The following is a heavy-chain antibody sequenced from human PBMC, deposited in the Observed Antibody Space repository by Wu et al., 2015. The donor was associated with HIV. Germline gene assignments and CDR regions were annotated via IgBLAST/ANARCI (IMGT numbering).Heavy chain of an antibody. Sequence: QVQLVQSGAEVKKPGASVKVSCKASGYTFTGYYMHWVRQAPGQGLEWKGWINPNSGGTNYAQKFQGRVTMTRDTSISTAYMELSRLRSDDTAVYYCARGFYQDSSGWYDWFDPWGQGTLVTVSS. J-gene: IGHJ5*02. CDR1: GYTFTGYY. V-gene: IGHV1-2*02. CDR3: ARGFYQDSSGWYDWFDP. CDR2: INPNSGGT. D-gene: IGHD6-19*01.